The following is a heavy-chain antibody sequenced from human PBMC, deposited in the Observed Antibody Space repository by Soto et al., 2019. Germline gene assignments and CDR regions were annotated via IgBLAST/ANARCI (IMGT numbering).Heavy chain of an antibody. J-gene: IGHJ4*02. CDR3: AREGHDELGHGSTFGLPHFPDY. V-gene: IGHV1-46*01. CDR1: GYTFTSYY. D-gene: IGHD3-10*01. Sequence: GASVKVSCKASGYTFTSYYMHWVRQAPGQGLEWMGLINPSGGSTSYAQKFQGRVTMTRDTSTSTVYMELSSLRSEDTAVYYCAREGHDELGHGSTFGLPHFPDYWGQGTLVTVSS. CDR2: INPSGGST.